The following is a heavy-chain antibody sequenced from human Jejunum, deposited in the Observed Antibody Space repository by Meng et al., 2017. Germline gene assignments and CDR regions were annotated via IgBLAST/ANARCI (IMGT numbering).Heavy chain of an antibody. CDR2: SYHTGSS. CDR1: GGSISSGAYS. V-gene: IGHV4-30-2*01. D-gene: IGHD2-21*02. CDR3: ARASVGNCGGDCYSPHWFDP. J-gene: IGHJ5*02. Sequence: QLQLQESGSGLVQPSQTLSLTCAVSGGSISSGAYSWSWIRQPPGKGLEWIGHSYHTGSSNYNQSLESRVTISVDRSKNQFSLKLTSVTAADTAVYYCARASVGNCGGDCYSPHWFDPWGQGTLVTVSS.